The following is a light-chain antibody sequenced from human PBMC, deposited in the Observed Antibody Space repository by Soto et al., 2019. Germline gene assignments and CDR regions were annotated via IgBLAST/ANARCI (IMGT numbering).Light chain of an antibody. CDR3: SLYTSENADV. CDR1: STDFVGYNR. V-gene: IGLV2-18*01. J-gene: IGLJ1*01. Sequence: QSALTQPPSVSGSPGQSVTISCTGTSTDFVGYNRVSWYQQPPGTAPKLMFYEVSKRPSGVPDRFSGSKSGNTASLTISGLQAADEADYYCSLYTSENADVFGTGTKVTVL. CDR2: EVS.